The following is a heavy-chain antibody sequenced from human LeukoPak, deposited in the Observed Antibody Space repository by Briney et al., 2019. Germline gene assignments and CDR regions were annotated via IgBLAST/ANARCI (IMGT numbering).Heavy chain of an antibody. CDR2: IYYSGST. Sequence: SETLSLTCTVSGGSITSYFWNWVRQPPGKGLEWIGYIYYSGSTYYNPSLDSRVTISVDTSKNQFSLKLSSVTAADTAVYYCARGGGQLVLDAFDIWGQGTMVTVSS. J-gene: IGHJ3*02. CDR1: GGSITSYF. D-gene: IGHD6-6*01. V-gene: IGHV4-59*08. CDR3: ARGGGQLVLDAFDI.